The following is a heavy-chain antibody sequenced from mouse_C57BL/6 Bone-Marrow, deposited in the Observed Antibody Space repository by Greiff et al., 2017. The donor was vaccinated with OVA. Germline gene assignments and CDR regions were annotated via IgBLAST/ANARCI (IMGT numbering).Heavy chain of an antibody. J-gene: IGHJ3*01. D-gene: IGHD4-1*01. CDR3: ARLCGTSSWFAY. CDR1: GFTFSSYG. Sequence: EVKLVESGGDLVKPGGSLKLSCAASGFTFSSYGMSWVRQTPDKRLEWVATISSGGSYTYYPDSVKGRFTISRDNAKNTLYLQMSSLKSEDTAMDYCARLCGTSSWFAYWGQGTLVTVSA. V-gene: IGHV5-6*01. CDR2: ISSGGSYT.